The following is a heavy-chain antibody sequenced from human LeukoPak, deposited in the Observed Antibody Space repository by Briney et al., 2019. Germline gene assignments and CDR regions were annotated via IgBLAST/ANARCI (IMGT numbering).Heavy chain of an antibody. Sequence: SETLSLTCTVSGGSISSSSYYWGWIRQPPGKGLEWIGSIYYSGSTYYNPSLKSRVTISVDTSKNQFSLKLSSVTAADTDVYYCARLMAATDDYWGQGTLVTVSS. CDR1: GGSISSSSYY. D-gene: IGHD6-13*01. V-gene: IGHV4-39*01. CDR2: IYYSGST. J-gene: IGHJ4*02. CDR3: ARLMAATDDY.